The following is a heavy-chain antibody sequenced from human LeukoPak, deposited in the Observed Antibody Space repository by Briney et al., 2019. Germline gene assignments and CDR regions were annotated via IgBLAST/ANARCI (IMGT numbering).Heavy chain of an antibody. CDR1: GGSISSSPYY. V-gene: IGHV4-39*01. D-gene: IGHD1-26*01. CDR2: IYYSGST. J-gene: IGHJ5*02. CDR3: ARVGVLNWFDP. Sequence: SETLSLICTVSGGSISSSPYYWSWIRQAPGKGLEWIGNIYYSGSTFYNPSLKSRVTISVDTSKNQFSLKLSSVTAADTAVYYCARVGVLNWFDPWGQGTPVTVSS.